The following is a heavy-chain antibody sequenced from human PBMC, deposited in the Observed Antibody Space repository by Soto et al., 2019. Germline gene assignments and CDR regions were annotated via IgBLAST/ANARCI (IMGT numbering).Heavy chain of an antibody. J-gene: IGHJ4*02. Sequence: GESLKISCEGSGYSFTSNWIGWVRQMPGKGLEWMGIINPADSDIKYSPSFQGQVTISADKSIGTAYLQWSSLKASDTAMYYCARHQRDDASRKIDCWGQGTLVTVSS. CDR2: INPADSDI. CDR1: GYSFTSNW. CDR3: ARHQRDDASRKIDC. V-gene: IGHV5-51*01. D-gene: IGHD3-16*01.